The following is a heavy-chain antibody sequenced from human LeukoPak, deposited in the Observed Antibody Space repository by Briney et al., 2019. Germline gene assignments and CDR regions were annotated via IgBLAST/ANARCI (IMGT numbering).Heavy chain of an antibody. D-gene: IGHD3-3*01. V-gene: IGHV4-61*02. Sequence: RSETLSLTCTVTGGSISSGSYYWRWIRQPAGKGLGWLGRIYTRWSTNYNPSLKSRVTISVDTSKNQFSLKLSSVTAADTAVYYCAREYYDFWSGKPTYFDYWGQGTLVTVSS. CDR1: GGSISSGSYY. CDR3: AREYYDFWSGKPTYFDY. J-gene: IGHJ4*02. CDR2: IYTRWST.